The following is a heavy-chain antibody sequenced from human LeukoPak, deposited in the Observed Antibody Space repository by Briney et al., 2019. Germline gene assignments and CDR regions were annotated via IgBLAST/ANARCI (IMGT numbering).Heavy chain of an antibody. CDR1: GFTFSSYA. Sequence: GGSLRLSCAASGFTFSSYAMSWVRQAPGKGLEWVSAISGSGGSTYYADSVKGRFTISRHNSKNTLYLQMNSLRAEDTAVYYCAKGTVVVAATALFDYWGQGTLVTVSS. D-gene: IGHD2-15*01. CDR2: ISGSGGST. J-gene: IGHJ4*02. V-gene: IGHV3-23*01. CDR3: AKGTVVVAATALFDY.